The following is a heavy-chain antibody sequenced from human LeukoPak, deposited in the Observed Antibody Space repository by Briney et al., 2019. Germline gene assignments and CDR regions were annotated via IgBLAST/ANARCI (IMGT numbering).Heavy chain of an antibody. CDR1: GLTFSTYW. CDR3: ARFVWSSGYYHDY. D-gene: IGHD3-22*01. V-gene: IGHV3-74*01. CDR2: INVDGSGA. J-gene: IGHJ4*02. Sequence: GGSLRLSCAASGLTFSTYWMHWVRQAPGKGLVWVSHINVDGSGATYADSVKGRFTISRDNAKNTLYLHMNSLRADDTAVYYCARFVWSSGYYHDYWGQGTLVTVSS.